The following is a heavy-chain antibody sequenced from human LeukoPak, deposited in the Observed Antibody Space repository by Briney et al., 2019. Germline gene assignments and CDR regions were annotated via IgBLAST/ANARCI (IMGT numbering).Heavy chain of an antibody. D-gene: IGHD2-2*01. J-gene: IGHJ6*03. CDR2: ISWAGDTT. V-gene: IGHV3-43*01. CDR1: GFDLDDYM. Sequence: PGGSLRLSCAASGFDLDDYMMHWVRQAPGKGLEWVSLISWAGDTTHYADSVKGRFTISRDNAKNSLYLQMNSLRAEDTALYYCARQLPRYYYYYYMDVWGKGTTVTVSS. CDR3: ARQLPRYYYYYYMDV.